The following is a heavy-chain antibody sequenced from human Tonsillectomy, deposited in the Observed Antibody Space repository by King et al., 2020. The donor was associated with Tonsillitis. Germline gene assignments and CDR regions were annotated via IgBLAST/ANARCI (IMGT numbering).Heavy chain of an antibody. J-gene: IGHJ4*02. Sequence: QLVQSGGGLIKPGGSLRLSCAASGFTFSNAWMSWVRQAPGKGLEWVGRIKSKTAGGTTDYAAPVNGRFTISRDDSKNTLYLQMNSLKTEDTAVYYCTTDKRAPGLRGHDYWGQGTLVTVSS. V-gene: IGHV3-15*01. CDR2: IKSKTAGGTT. CDR1: GFTFSNAW. CDR3: TTDKRAPGLRGHDY. D-gene: IGHD3/OR15-3a*01.